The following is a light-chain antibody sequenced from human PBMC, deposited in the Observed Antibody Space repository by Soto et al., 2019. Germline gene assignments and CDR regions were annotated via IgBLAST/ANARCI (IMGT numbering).Light chain of an antibody. Sequence: QSALTQPPSASGSPGQSVTISCTGTSSDVGGYNYVSWYQQHPGTAPKLMIYEVTQRPSGVPDRFSGSKSGNTASLTVSGLQADDEADYYCSSYAGSNNVVFGGGTKLTVL. CDR3: SSYAGSNNVV. V-gene: IGLV2-8*01. CDR1: SSDVGGYNY. CDR2: EVT. J-gene: IGLJ2*01.